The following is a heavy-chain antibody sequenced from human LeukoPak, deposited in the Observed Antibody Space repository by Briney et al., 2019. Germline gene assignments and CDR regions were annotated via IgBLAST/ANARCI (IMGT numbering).Heavy chain of an antibody. Sequence: GGSLRLSCAASGFSFSSYWMSWVRQAPGKGLEWVANIKQDGSEKYYVDSVKGRFTISRDNAKNSVYLQMNSLRAEDTAVYYCATSGYSSSWALGYWGQGTLVTVSS. CDR2: IKQDGSEK. CDR1: GFSFSSYW. CDR3: ATSGYSSSWALGY. V-gene: IGHV3-7*01. D-gene: IGHD6-13*01. J-gene: IGHJ4*02.